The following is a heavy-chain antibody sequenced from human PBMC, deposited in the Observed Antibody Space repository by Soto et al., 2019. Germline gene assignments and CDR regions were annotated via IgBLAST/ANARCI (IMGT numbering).Heavy chain of an antibody. J-gene: IGHJ6*02. V-gene: IGHV4-39*01. D-gene: IGHD3-9*01. CDR3: AKTYYDILTGYLLSPKYYYGMDV. Sequence: QLQLQESGPGLVKPSETLSLTCTVSVGSISSSSYYWGWIRQPPGKGLEWIGSIYYSGSTYYNPSLKSRVTISVDTSKNQFSLKLSSVTAADTAVYYCAKTYYDILTGYLLSPKYYYGMDVWGQGTTVTVSS. CDR1: VGSISSSSYY. CDR2: IYYSGST.